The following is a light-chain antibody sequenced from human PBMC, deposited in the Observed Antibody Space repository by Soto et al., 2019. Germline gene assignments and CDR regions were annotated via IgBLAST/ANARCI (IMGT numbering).Light chain of an antibody. Sequence: QSALPQPASVSGSPGQSITISCSGTSSDVGSYDHVAWYQQFPGKTPKLMIYEVSNRPSGVSNRFSGSKSGNTASLTISGLQAEDEADYYCISYTDRQSYVFGTGTKLTVL. CDR3: ISYTDRQSYV. V-gene: IGLV2-14*01. CDR2: EVS. J-gene: IGLJ1*01. CDR1: SSDVGSYDH.